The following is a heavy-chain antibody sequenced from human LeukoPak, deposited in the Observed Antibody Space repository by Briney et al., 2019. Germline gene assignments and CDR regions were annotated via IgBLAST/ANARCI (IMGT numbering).Heavy chain of an antibody. CDR2: IKQDGSEK. V-gene: IGHV3-7*02. CDR3: ASRRETYYDILTGYYFDH. Sequence: GSLRLSCAASGFPFISCWMSWVRPAPGKGLEWVANIKQDGSEKYYVDSVKGRFTISRDNTKNSLYLQMNSLRAEDTAVYYCASRRETYYDILTGYYFDHWGQGTLVTVSS. D-gene: IGHD3-9*01. J-gene: IGHJ4*02. CDR1: GFPFISCW.